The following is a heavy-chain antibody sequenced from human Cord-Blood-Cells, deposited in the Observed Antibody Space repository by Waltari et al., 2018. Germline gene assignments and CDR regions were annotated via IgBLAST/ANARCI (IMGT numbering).Heavy chain of an antibody. V-gene: IGHV3-9*01. CDR3: AKQRDNWNYAFDI. D-gene: IGHD1-7*01. CDR2: ISWKRGRI. CDR1: GFTFDDYA. J-gene: IGHJ3*02. Sequence: EVQLVESGGGLVQPGRSLRLSCAASGFTFDDYAMHWVRQAPGRGLEWVAGISWKRGRIGYADAVKGRFTITRDNAKNSLYLQMNSLRAEDTALYYCAKQRDNWNYAFDIWGQGTMVTVSS.